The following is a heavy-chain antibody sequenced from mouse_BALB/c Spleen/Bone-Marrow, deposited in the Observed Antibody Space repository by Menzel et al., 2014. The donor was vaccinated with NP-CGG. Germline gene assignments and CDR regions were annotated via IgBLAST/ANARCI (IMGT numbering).Heavy chain of an antibody. CDR1: GYTFTSYY. CDR2: INPSNGGT. D-gene: IGHD2-4*01. V-gene: IGHV1S81*02. J-gene: IGHJ3*01. CDR3: TRGDDYDEEFAY. Sequence: QVQLQQSGAELVKPGASVKLSCKAPGYTFTSYYMYWVKQRPGQGLEWIGGINPSNGGTNFNEKFKSKATLTVDKSSSTAYMQLSSLTSEDSAVYYCTRGDDYDEEFAYWGQGTLVTVSA.